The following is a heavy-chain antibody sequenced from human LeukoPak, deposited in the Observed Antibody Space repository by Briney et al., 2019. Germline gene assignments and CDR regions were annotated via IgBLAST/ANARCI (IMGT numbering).Heavy chain of an antibody. J-gene: IGHJ6*03. CDR3: ARRRSVTIFGVVNPLDYYYYMDV. V-gene: IGHV1-8*01. CDR2: MNPNSGNT. Sequence: ASVKVSCKASGYTFTSYDINWVRQATGQGLEWMGWMNPNSGNTGYAQKFQGRVTMTRNTSISTDYMVLSSLRSEDTAVYYCARRRSVTIFGVVNPLDYYYYMDVWGKGTTVTVPS. CDR1: GYTFTSYD. D-gene: IGHD3-3*01.